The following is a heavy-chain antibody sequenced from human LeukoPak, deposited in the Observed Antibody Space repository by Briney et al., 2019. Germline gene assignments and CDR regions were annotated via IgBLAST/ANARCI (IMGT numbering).Heavy chain of an antibody. J-gene: IGHJ6*03. CDR2: IKQDGSEK. Sequence: GGSLRLSCAASGFTFSSYWMSWVRQAPGKGLEWVANIKQDGSEKYYVDSVKGRFTISRDNAKNSLYLQMNSLRAEDTAVYYCARDPAGSGPYYYYYYMDVWGKGTTVTVSS. CDR1: GFTFSSYW. CDR3: ARDPAGSGPYYYYYYMDV. D-gene: IGHD3-10*01. V-gene: IGHV3-7*01.